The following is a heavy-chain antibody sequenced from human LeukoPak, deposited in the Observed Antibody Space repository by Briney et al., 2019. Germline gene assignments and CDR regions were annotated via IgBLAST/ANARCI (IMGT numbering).Heavy chain of an antibody. J-gene: IGHJ4*02. CDR1: GGSLTSYY. CDR2: IYYSGSV. V-gene: IGHV4-59*08. Sequence: SETLSLTCTVSGGSLTSYYWSWIRQPPGKGLQWIGYIYYSGSVNYNPSLKSRVTVSVDTSKNQFSLNLSSVTAADTAVYYCARLGSYFDYWGQGTQVTVSS. CDR3: ARLGSYFDY.